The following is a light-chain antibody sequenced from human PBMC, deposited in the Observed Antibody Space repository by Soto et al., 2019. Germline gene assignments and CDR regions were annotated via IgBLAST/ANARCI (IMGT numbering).Light chain of an antibody. Sequence: QSVLTQPASVSGSPGQSITISCTGTSSDVGGYNYVSWYQQHPGIAPKLLIYGVTNRPSGVSTRFSGSKSGNTASLTISGLQAEYEADYHCSPYTSASTLLYLVGTGTKLTVL. J-gene: IGLJ1*01. CDR2: GVT. CDR1: SSDVGGYNY. CDR3: SPYTSASTLLYL. V-gene: IGLV2-14*01.